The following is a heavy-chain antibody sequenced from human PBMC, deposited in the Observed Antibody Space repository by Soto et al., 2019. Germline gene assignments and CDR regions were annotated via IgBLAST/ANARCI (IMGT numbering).Heavy chain of an antibody. V-gene: IGHV1-69*12. CDR2: IIPIFGTA. Sequence: QVQLVQSGAEVKKPGSSVKVSCKASGGTFSSYAISWVRQAPGQGLEWMGGIIPIFGTANYAQKFQGRVTITADESTSTAYMELSSLRSEDTAVYYCAREKDPDYDFWSGYHPNFDLWGRGTLVTVSS. CDR1: GGTFSSYA. CDR3: AREKDPDYDFWSGYHPNFDL. D-gene: IGHD3-3*01. J-gene: IGHJ2*01.